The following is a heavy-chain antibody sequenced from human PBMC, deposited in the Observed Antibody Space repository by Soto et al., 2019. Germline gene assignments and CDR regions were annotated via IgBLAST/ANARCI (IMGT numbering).Heavy chain of an antibody. Sequence: SETLSLTCTVSGGSISSSSYYWGWIRQPPGKGLEWIGSIYYSGSTYYNPSLKSRVTISVDTSKNQFSLKLSSVTAADTAVYYCARHSTGVFGVVIIFFGWFDPWGQGTLVTVSS. CDR3: ARHSTGVFGVVIIFFGWFDP. CDR1: GGSISSSSYY. CDR2: IYYSGST. D-gene: IGHD3-3*01. J-gene: IGHJ5*02. V-gene: IGHV4-39*01.